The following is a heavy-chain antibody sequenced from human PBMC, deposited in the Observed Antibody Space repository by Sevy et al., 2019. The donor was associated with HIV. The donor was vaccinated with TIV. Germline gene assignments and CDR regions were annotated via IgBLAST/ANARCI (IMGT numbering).Heavy chain of an antibody. J-gene: IGHJ4*02. CDR1: GFIFGSYA. V-gene: IGHV3-30-3*01. CDR3: ARDPGSSWSSFDY. D-gene: IGHD6-13*01. Sequence: GGSLRLSCAASGFIFGSYAMNWVRQAPGKGLEWVALISYDGSHKYYADSVKGRFTISRDSSKNTLYLQMHSLRTDDTAVYYCARDPGSSWSSFDYWGQGTLVTVSS. CDR2: ISYDGSHK.